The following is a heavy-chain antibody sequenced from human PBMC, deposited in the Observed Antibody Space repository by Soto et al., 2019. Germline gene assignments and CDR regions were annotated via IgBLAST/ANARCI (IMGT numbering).Heavy chain of an antibody. D-gene: IGHD6-13*01. Sequence: QVQLVESGGGVVQPGRSLRLSCAASGFTFSSYGMHWVRQAPGKGLEWVAVIWYDGSNKYYADSVKGRFTISRDNSKNLXYLQMNSLRAEDTAVYYCARDGYSRSWGDNDAFDIWGQGTMVTVSS. V-gene: IGHV3-33*01. J-gene: IGHJ3*02. CDR3: ARDGYSRSWGDNDAFDI. CDR1: GFTFSSYG. CDR2: IWYDGSNK.